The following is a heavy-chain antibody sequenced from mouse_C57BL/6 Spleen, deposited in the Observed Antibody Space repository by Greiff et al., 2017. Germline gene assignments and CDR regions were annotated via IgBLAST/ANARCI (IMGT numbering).Heavy chain of an antibody. CDR2: INPNNGGT. Sequence: VQLQQSGPELVKPGASVKMSCKASGYTFTDYNMHWVKQSHGKSLEWIGYINPNNGGTSYNQKFKGKATLTVNKSSSTAYMELRSLTSEDSAVYYCARPIYYGPWFAYWGQGTLVTVSA. V-gene: IGHV1-22*01. CDR3: ARPIYYGPWFAY. CDR1: GYTFTDYN. J-gene: IGHJ3*01. D-gene: IGHD2-1*01.